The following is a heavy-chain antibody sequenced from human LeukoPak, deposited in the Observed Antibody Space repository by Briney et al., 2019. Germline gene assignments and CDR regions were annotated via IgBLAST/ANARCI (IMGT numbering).Heavy chain of an antibody. D-gene: IGHD2-21*02. CDR1: GGSFSGYY. V-gene: IGHV4-34*01. CDR2: INHSGST. CDR3: ARGGIVVVTAPKYFQH. Sequence: PSETLSLTCAVYGGSFSGYYWSWIRQPPGKGLEWIGEINHSGSTNYNPSLKSRVTISVDTSKNQFSLKLSSVTAADTAVYYCARGGIVVVTAPKYFQHWGQGTLVTVSS. J-gene: IGHJ1*01.